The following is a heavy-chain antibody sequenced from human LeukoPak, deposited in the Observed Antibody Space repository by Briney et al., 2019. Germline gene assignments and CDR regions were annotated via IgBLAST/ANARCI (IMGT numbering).Heavy chain of an antibody. V-gene: IGHV1-24*01. CDR2: FDPEDGET. D-gene: IGHD3-22*01. CDR3: ATPPYYYDSSGYYYVR. Sequence: ALVKVSCKVSGYTLTELSMHWVRQAPGKGLEWMGGFDPEDGETIYAQKFQGRVTMTEDTSTDTAYMELSSLRSEDTAVYYCATPPYYYDSSGYYYVRWGQGTLVTVSS. CDR1: GYTLTELS. J-gene: IGHJ4*02.